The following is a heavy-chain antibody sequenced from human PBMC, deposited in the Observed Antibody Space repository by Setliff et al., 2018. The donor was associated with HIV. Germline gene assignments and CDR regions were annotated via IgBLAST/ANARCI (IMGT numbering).Heavy chain of an antibody. V-gene: IGHV4-31*03. J-gene: IGHJ4*02. CDR2: IYYSGST. CDR1: GGSISSGGYY. D-gene: IGHD3-22*01. Sequence: PSETLSLSCTVSGGSISSGGYYWSWIRQHPGKGLEWFGYIYYSGSTYYNPSLKSRVTISVDTSKNQFSRKLSSVTAADTAVYYCARSPIYYDSSGQSRGLFDYWGQGTLVTVSS. CDR3: ARSPIYYDSSGQSRGLFDY.